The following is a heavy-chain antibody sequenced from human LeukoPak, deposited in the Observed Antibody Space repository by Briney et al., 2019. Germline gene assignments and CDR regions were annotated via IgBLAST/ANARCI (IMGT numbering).Heavy chain of an antibody. V-gene: IGHV3-48*01. CDR1: GFTFSSYS. Sequence: GGSLRLSCAASGFTFSSYSMNWVRQAPGKGLEWVSYISSSSSTIYYADSVKGRFTISRDNAKNSLYLQMNSLRAEDTAVYYCARKAVVPAGENYYMDVWGKGTTVTVSS. D-gene: IGHD2-2*01. J-gene: IGHJ6*03. CDR3: ARKAVVPAGENYYMDV. CDR2: ISSSSSTI.